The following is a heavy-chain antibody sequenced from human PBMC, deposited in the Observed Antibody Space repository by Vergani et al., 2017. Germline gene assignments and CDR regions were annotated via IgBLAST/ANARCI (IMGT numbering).Heavy chain of an antibody. J-gene: IGHJ6*03. CDR3: LRSTRGEGPSIYYMDV. Sequence: QVQLQESGPGLVKPSETLSLTCTVSGGSISSRSYYWGWIRQPPGKGLEWIGSVYYSGSTYYNPSLKSRVTISVDTSKNQFSLKLSSVTAADTAVYYCLRSTRGEGPSIYYMDVWGKGTTVTVSS. V-gene: IGHV4-39*07. CDR1: GGSISSRSYY. CDR2: VYYSGST. D-gene: IGHD3-3*01.